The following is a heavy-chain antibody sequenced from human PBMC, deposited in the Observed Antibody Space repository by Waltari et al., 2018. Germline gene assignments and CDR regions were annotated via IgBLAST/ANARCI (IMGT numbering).Heavy chain of an antibody. D-gene: IGHD5-12*01. J-gene: IGHJ4*02. V-gene: IGHV1-24*01. CDR3: ATEGKGGYDSRADYFDY. Sequence: QVQLVQSGAEVKKPGASVKVSCKVSGYTLTELSMHWVRQAPGKGLEWMGGFDPEDGETIYAQKCQGRVTRTEDTSTDTAYMELSSLRSEDTAVYYCATEGKGGYDSRADYFDYWGQGTLVTVSS. CDR2: FDPEDGET. CDR1: GYTLTELS.